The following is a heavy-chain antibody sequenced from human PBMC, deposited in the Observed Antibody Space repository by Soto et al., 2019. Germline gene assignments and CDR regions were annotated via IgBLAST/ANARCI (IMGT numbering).Heavy chain of an antibody. V-gene: IGHV3-7*01. Sequence: PGGSLRLSCVASGFTISNYWMSWVRQAPEKGLEWVANIKQDGSQTYYVDSAKGRFTISRDNSKETVYLQMNSLRAEDTGVYYCAREIDSNYDGMDVWGQGTTVTVSS. CDR1: GFTISNYW. D-gene: IGHD4-4*01. CDR2: IKQDGSQT. CDR3: AREIDSNYDGMDV. J-gene: IGHJ6*02.